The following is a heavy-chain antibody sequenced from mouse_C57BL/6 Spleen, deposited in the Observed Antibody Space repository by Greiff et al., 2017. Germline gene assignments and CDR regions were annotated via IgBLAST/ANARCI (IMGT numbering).Heavy chain of an antibody. CDR3: ASYGYDEGFAY. CDR2: ISSGSSTI. J-gene: IGHJ3*01. D-gene: IGHD2-2*01. CDR1: GFTFSDYG. V-gene: IGHV5-17*01. Sequence: EVKVVESGGGLVKPGGSLKLSCAASGFTFSDYGMHWVRQAPEKGLEWVAYISSGSSTIYYADTVKGRFTISRDNAKNTLFLQMTSLRSEDTAMYYCASYGYDEGFAYWGQGTLVTVSA.